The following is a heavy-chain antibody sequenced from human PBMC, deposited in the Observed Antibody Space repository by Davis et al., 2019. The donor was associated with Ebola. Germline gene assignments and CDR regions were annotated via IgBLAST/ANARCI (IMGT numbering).Heavy chain of an antibody. D-gene: IGHD3-22*01. Sequence: GESLKISCAASGFTFSSYGMHWVRQAPGKGLEWVAVIWYDGSNKYYVDSVKGRFTISRDNAKNSLYLQMNSLRAEDTAVYYCARVVTMIVVTWGQGTLVTVSS. CDR3: ARVVTMIVVT. CDR1: GFTFSSYG. V-gene: IGHV3-33*01. CDR2: IWYDGSNK. J-gene: IGHJ4*02.